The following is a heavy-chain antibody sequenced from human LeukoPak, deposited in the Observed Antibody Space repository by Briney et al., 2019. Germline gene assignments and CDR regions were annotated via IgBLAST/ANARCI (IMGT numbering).Heavy chain of an antibody. D-gene: IGHD6-13*01. Sequence: PGGSLRLSCAASGFTVSSNYMSWVRQAPGKGLEWVSVIYSGGSTYYADSVKVRFTISRDNSKNTLYLQMNILRAEDTAVYYCASWGRFGVEQLGYFDYWGQGTLVTVSS. CDR1: GFTVSSNY. CDR3: ASWGRFGVEQLGYFDY. V-gene: IGHV3-66*02. J-gene: IGHJ4*02. CDR2: IYSGGST.